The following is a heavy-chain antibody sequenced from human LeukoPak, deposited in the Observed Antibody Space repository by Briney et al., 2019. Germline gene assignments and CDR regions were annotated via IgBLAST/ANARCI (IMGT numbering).Heavy chain of an antibody. V-gene: IGHV1-69*06. CDR2: IIPIFGTA. CDR1: GGTFSSYA. CDR3: ARGGYSGYVPFDY. Sequence: SVKVSCKASGGTFSSYAISWVRQAPGQGLEWMGGIIPIFGTANYAQKFQGRVTITADKSASTAYMELSSLRSEDTAVYYCARGGYSGYVPFDYWGQGTLVTVSS. D-gene: IGHD5-12*01. J-gene: IGHJ4*02.